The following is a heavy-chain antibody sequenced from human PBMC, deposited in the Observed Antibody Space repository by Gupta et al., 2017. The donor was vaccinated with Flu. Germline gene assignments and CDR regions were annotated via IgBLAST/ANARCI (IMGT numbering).Heavy chain of an antibody. CDR2: ISGGGGT. D-gene: IGHD3-10*01. Sequence: AMGWVRQSAGKGLDWVSTISGGGGTYYEDSVKGRFTISRDNSKNTLYLEMNSLRAEDTAVYYCAKHQYSGSGFFPSDSWGQGTLVTVSS. CDR1: A. J-gene: IGHJ4*02. V-gene: IGHV3-23*01. CDR3: AKHQYSGSGFFPSDS.